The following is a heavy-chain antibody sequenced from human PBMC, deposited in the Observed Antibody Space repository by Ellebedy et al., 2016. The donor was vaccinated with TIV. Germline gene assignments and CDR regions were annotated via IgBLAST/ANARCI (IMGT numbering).Heavy chain of an antibody. J-gene: IGHJ4*02. CDR3: VRHGRDEFWSGYSSFDH. Sequence: MPSETLSLTCDVSGGSIRDYYWSWIRQPPGKRLEWIGYIYYSGSTNYHPSLSSRVTISVDTSKNQFSRTLTSVTAADTAVYYCVRHGRDEFWSGYSSFDHWGQGTLVTVSS. D-gene: IGHD3-3*01. V-gene: IGHV4-59*08. CDR1: GGSIRDYY. CDR2: IYYSGST.